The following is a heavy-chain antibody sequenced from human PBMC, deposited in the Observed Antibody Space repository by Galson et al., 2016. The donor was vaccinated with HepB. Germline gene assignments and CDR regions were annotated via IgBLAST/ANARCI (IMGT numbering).Heavy chain of an antibody. J-gene: IGHJ2*01. CDR1: GFIFRNHD. CDR2: VDIHGVP. Sequence: SLRLSCAASGFIFRNHDIHWVRQATGKRLEWVSAVDIHGVPYYSDSVKGRFTVPRENSKNSLYLEMNSLGAGDTAIYYCAREVGQLGYWYFDLWGRGSLVTVSS. V-gene: IGHV3-13*05. CDR3: AREVGQLGYWYFDL. D-gene: IGHD5-24*01.